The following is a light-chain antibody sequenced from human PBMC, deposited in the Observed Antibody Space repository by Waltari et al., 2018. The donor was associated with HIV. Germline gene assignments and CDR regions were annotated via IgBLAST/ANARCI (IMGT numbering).Light chain of an antibody. J-gene: IGKJ5*01. Sequence: DIQMSQAPSSLSASVGDRVTITCRASLDISNDLAWYQQKSGEVPKLLIYGASTLRSGVSSRFRGSGSGTEFTLTINGLQPEDVASYYCQNYDSAPVAFGQGTRLEI. CDR1: LDISND. CDR2: GAS. CDR3: QNYDSAPVA. V-gene: IGKV1-27*01.